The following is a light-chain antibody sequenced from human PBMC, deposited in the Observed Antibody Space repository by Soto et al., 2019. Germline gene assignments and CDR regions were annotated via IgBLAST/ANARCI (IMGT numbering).Light chain of an antibody. CDR2: AAS. CDR1: QSISSW. J-gene: IGKJ1*01. V-gene: IGKV1-39*01. CDR3: QQSYSNPRT. Sequence: DIQMTQSPSTLSASGGDRVRIACRASQSISSWLAWYQQKPGKAPKLLIYAASSLQSGVPSRFSGSGSGTDFTLTISSLKPEEFATYYCQQSYSNPRTFGHGTKVDIK.